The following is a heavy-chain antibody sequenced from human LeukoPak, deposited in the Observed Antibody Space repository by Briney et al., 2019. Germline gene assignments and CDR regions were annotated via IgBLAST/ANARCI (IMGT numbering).Heavy chain of an antibody. Sequence: SETLSLTCTVSGGPINNYYWSWIRQPPGKGLEWIGYIYYSGSTNYNPSLKSRVTISVDTSKNQFSLKLSSVTAADTAVYYCASSPTGFDFDYWGQGTLVTVSS. D-gene: IGHD4-17*01. CDR1: GGPINNYY. CDR2: IYYSGST. CDR3: ASSPTGFDFDY. J-gene: IGHJ4*02. V-gene: IGHV4-59*01.